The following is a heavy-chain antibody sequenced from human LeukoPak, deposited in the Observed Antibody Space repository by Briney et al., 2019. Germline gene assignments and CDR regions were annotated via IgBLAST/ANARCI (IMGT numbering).Heavy chain of an antibody. Sequence: SVKVSCKASGGTFSSYAISWVRQAPGQGLEWMGGIIPIFRTANYAQRFQDRVTITADKSTSTAYMELSSLRSEDTAVYYCARVTRDPLRSDFYYYMDVWGKGTTVTVSS. J-gene: IGHJ6*03. CDR3: ARVTRDPLRSDFYYYMDV. CDR2: IIPIFRTA. D-gene: IGHD3-3*01. V-gene: IGHV1-69*06. CDR1: GGTFSSYA.